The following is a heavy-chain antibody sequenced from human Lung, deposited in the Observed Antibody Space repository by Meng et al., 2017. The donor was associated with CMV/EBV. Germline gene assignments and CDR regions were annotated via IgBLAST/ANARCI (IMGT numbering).Heavy chain of an antibody. J-gene: IGHJ4*02. CDR3: AREGGGLPPDY. V-gene: IGHV1-18*01. CDR2: ISAYDGNT. CDR1: GYSINTYE. D-gene: IGHD4-23*01. Sequence: SWEASGYSINTYEVAWVRQEPGQGREWMGWISAYDGNTNYAQIIQDRVTMTTDTSTNTAYMELRSLRSDDTAKYYDAREGGGLPPDYWGQGTLVTVSS.